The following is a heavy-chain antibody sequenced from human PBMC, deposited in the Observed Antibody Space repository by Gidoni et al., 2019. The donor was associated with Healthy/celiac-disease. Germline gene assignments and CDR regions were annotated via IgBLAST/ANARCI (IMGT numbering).Heavy chain of an antibody. CDR3: ARDKEGDYEGLDY. CDR2: IWYDGSNK. J-gene: IGHJ4*02. Sequence: QVQLVESGGGVVQPGRSLRLSCAAPGFTFSSYGMHWVRQAPGKGLEWVAVIWYDGSNKYYADSVKGRFTISRDNSKNTLYLQMNSLRAEDTAVYYCARDKEGDYEGLDYWGQGTLVTVSS. D-gene: IGHD4-17*01. CDR1: GFTFSSYG. V-gene: IGHV3-33*01.